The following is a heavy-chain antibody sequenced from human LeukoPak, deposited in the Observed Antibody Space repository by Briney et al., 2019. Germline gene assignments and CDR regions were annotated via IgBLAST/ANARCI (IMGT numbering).Heavy chain of an antibody. Sequence: GASVKVSCKASGYTFTSYYMHWVRQAPGQGPEWMGWISVNNGNTNYAQDLQGRVIMTTDTSTSTAYMELRNLRSDDTAVYYCARILRDTAGYYSRWFDSWGQGTLVTVSS. CDR3: ARILRDTAGYYSRWFDS. D-gene: IGHD3-22*01. CDR2: ISVNNGNT. J-gene: IGHJ5*01. CDR1: GYTFTSYY. V-gene: IGHV1-18*04.